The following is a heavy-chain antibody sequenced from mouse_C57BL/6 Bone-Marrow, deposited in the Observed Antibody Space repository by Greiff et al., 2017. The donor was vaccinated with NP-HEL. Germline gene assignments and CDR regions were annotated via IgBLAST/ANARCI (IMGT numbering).Heavy chain of an antibody. CDR3: TRPVVALYYAMDY. J-gene: IGHJ4*01. CDR2: IDPETGGT. Sequence: LVESGAELVRPGASVTLSCKASGYTFTDYEMHWVKQTPVHGLEWIGAIDPETGGTAYNQKFKGKAILTADKSSSTAYMELRSLTSEDSAVYYCTRPVVALYYAMDYWGQGTSVTVSS. V-gene: IGHV1-15*01. CDR1: GYTFTDYE. D-gene: IGHD1-1*01.